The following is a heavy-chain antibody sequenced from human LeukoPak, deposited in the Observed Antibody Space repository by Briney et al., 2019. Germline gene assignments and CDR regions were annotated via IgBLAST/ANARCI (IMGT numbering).Heavy chain of an antibody. CDR3: ARDKGKWEHLRYFDH. J-gene: IGHJ4*02. CDR2: ISAYNGNT. V-gene: IGHV1-18*01. CDR1: GYTFSSYG. D-gene: IGHD1-26*01. Sequence: GASVKVSCKASGYTFSSYGISWVRQAPGQGLEWMGWISAYNGNTKYAQKLQGRVTMTTDTSTSTAYMELRSLRSDDTAVYYCARDKGKWEHLRYFDHWSQGTLVTVSS.